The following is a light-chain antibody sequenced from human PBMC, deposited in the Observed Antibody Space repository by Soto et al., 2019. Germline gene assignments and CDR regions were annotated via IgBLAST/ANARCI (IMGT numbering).Light chain of an antibody. V-gene: IGKV2-28*01. J-gene: IGKJ4*01. CDR2: LGS. CDR3: MQALQTPVT. CDR1: QSLLHSNGYNY. Sequence: DILMTQSPLSLPVTPGEPASISCRSSQSLLHSNGYNYLDWYLQKPGQSPQLLIYLGSNRASGVPDKFSGSGSGTDFTLKISRVEAEDVGVYYCMQALQTPVTFGGGTKVDIK.